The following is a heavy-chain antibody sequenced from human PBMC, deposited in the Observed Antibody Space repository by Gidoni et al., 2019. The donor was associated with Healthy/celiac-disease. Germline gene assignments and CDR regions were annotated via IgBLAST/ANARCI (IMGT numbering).Heavy chain of an antibody. Sequence: QVQLQESGPGLVKPSETLSLTCTVSGGSISSYYWSWIRQPPGKGLEWIGYIYYSGSTNYNPSLKSRVTISVDTSKNQFSLKLSSVTAADTAVYYCARVPEGWFDPWGQGTLVTVSS. J-gene: IGHJ5*02. CDR3: ARVPEGWFDP. CDR1: GGSISSYY. CDR2: IYYSGST. V-gene: IGHV4-59*01.